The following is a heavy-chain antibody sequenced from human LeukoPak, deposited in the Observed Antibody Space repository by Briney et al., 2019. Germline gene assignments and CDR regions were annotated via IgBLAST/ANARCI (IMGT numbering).Heavy chain of an antibody. CDR1: GFTFSSYS. J-gene: IGHJ4*02. CDR3: AKDPSIADPLGY. Sequence: PGGSLRLSCAASGFTFSSYSMNWVRQTPGKGLEWVSAISGSGGSTGYADSVKGRFTVSGDNSKNTLYLQMSSLRVEDTAVYYCAKDPSIADPLGYWGQGTLVTVSS. CDR2: ISGSGGST. D-gene: IGHD3-16*01. V-gene: IGHV3-23*01.